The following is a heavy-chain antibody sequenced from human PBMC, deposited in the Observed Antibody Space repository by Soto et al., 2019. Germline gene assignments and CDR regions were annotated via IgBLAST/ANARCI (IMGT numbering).Heavy chain of an antibody. J-gene: IGHJ4*02. CDR3: ARASYDSSGYYRGVH. CDR1: GGSIGSGGYY. CDR2: IYYSGST. D-gene: IGHD3-22*01. Sequence: QVQLQESGPGLVKPSQTLSLTCTVSGGSIGSGGYYWSWIRQHPGKGLEWIGYIYYSGSTYYNPSLKSRVTISVDTSKNQFSLKLSSVTAADTAVYYCARASYDSSGYYRGVHWGQGTLVTVSS. V-gene: IGHV4-31*03.